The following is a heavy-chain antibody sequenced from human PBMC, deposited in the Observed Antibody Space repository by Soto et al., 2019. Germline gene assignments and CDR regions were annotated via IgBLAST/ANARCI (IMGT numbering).Heavy chain of an antibody. D-gene: IGHD1-26*01. Sequence: QVQLVQSGPEVKKPGSSVKVSCKASGGSFSDSALSWVRQAPGQGLEWMGGIIPIFGSPDYAQKFLGRVTVTADESTSTAYMELSSLRTEDTAIYYCAREAYGYGGGYSDYGMDVWCQGTTVTVSS. CDR1: GGSFSDSA. CDR2: IIPIFGSP. V-gene: IGHV1-69*01. J-gene: IGHJ6*02. CDR3: AREAYGYGGGYSDYGMDV.